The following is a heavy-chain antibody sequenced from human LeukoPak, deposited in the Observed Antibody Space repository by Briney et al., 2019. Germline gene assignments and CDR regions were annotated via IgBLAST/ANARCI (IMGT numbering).Heavy chain of an antibody. CDR1: GFTFSTLD. Sequence: GGSLRLSCAASGFTFSTLDFNWVRQAPGRGLEWVSSIDRSGSYIYYADSVKGRFTISRDNAKNSLYLQMDSLRAEDTAVYYCGMRGLTFDWGQGTPVTVSS. CDR3: GMRGLTFD. D-gene: IGHD3-22*01. V-gene: IGHV3-21*01. J-gene: IGHJ4*02. CDR2: IDRSGSYI.